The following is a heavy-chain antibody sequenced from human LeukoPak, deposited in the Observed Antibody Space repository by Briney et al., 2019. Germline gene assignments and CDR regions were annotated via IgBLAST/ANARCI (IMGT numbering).Heavy chain of an antibody. V-gene: IGHV3-23*01. D-gene: IGHD6-13*01. CDR3: ARPYSLSWELDS. CDR1: GFTFSSYG. CDR2: ISGSGGST. J-gene: IGHJ5*01. Sequence: PGGSLRLSCAASGFTFSSYGMSWVRQAPGKGLEWVSAISGSGGSTYYADSVKGRFTISRDNSKNTLYLQMNSLRAEDTAVYYCARPYSLSWELDSWGQGTLVTVSS.